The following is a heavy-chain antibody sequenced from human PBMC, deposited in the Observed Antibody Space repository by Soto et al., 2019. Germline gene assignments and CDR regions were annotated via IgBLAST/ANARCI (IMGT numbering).Heavy chain of an antibody. V-gene: IGHV5-51*01. J-gene: IGHJ4*02. CDR2: IYPSDSDT. Sequence: GESLKISCQVSGYTFTIYWIGWVRQMPGKGLEWMGIIYPSDSDTRYSPSFQGQVTISADQSINTAYLQWDSLKASDTAIYYCARPADTVADHFDLWGQGTPVTVSS. CDR3: ARPADTVADHFDL. D-gene: IGHD4-17*01. CDR1: GYTFTIYW.